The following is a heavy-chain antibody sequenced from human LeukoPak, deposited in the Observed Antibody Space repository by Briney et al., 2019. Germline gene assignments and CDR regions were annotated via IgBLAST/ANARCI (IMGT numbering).Heavy chain of an antibody. Sequence: SEILSLTCTASGGSISHYYWSWIRQPPGKGLEWIGYIYYSGSTNYNPSLKSRVTISVDTSKNQFSLKLSSVTAADTAVYYCARGYYDSSGYLISYNWFDPWGQGTLVTVSS. CDR1: GGSISHYY. CDR3: ARGYYDSSGYLISYNWFDP. V-gene: IGHV4-59*01. CDR2: IYYSGST. D-gene: IGHD3-22*01. J-gene: IGHJ5*02.